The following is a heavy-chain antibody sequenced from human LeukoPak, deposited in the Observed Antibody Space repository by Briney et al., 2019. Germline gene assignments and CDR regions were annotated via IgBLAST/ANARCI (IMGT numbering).Heavy chain of an antibody. CDR1: GGSISSYY. CDR3: ARVHYYDSSGYFWPFGY. CDR2: IYYSGST. D-gene: IGHD3-22*01. J-gene: IGHJ4*02. Sequence: SETLSLTCTVSGGSISSYYWSWIRQPPGKGLEWIGYIYYSGSTNYNPSLKSRATISVDTSKNQFSLKLSSVTAADTAVYYCARVHYYDSSGYFWPFGYWGQGTLVTVSS. V-gene: IGHV4-59*01.